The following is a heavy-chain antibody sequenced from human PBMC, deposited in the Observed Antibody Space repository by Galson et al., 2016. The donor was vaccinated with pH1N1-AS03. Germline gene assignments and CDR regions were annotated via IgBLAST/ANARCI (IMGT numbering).Heavy chain of an antibody. V-gene: IGHV5-51*03. D-gene: IGHD3-22*01. CDR1: GSGFNGYW. Sequence: QSGAEVKKPGDSLKISCKSSGSGFNGYWTGWVRQMPGKGLEWMGIIFPGDSDTRYSPSFQGQVTISADKSTGTTYLQWRSLKASDTAIYYCARPAHYDSSGRDALDVWGQGTMLIVSS. J-gene: IGHJ3*01. CDR3: ARPAHYDSSGRDALDV. CDR2: IFPGDSDT.